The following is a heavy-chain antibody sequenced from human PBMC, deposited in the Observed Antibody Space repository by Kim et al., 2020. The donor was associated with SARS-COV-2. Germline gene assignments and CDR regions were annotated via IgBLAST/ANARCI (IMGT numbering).Heavy chain of an antibody. Sequence: GGSLRLSCAASGFTVNTNYMSWVRQAPGKGLEWVSVIYNGGSTYYVDSVKGRFTISRDNSKNTVYLQMNSLRAEDTAVYYCSKQLNGLWHYWGQGTLVT. CDR2: IYNGGST. CDR1: GFTVNTNY. J-gene: IGHJ4*02. D-gene: IGHD6-13*01. V-gene: IGHV3-66*01. CDR3: SKQLNGLWHY.